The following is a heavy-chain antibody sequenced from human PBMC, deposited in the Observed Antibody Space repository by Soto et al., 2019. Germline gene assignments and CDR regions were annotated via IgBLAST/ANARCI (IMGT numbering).Heavy chain of an antibody. Sequence: KTSETLSLTCTVSGASFSSGASYWSWIRQRPGKGLEWIGYIYYSGSTYYNPSLKSRVTISVDTSKNQFSLRLSSVTAADTAVYYCARDHALGYCSGGTCQFNPIYGMDVWGQGTTVTVSS. CDR3: ARDHALGYCSGGTCQFNPIYGMDV. D-gene: IGHD2-15*01. CDR2: IYYSGST. J-gene: IGHJ6*02. V-gene: IGHV4-31*03. CDR1: GASFSSGASY.